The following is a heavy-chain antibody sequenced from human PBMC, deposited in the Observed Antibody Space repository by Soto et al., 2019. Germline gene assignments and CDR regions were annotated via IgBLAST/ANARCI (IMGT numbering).Heavy chain of an antibody. Sequence: PGGSLRLSCAASGFTFSSYPMSWVRQAPGKGLEWVSAISGSGGSTYYADSVKGRFTISRDNSKNTLYLQMSSLRAEDTAVYYCAKVGRIAAAGTPQNFDYWGQGTLVTVSS. CDR3: AKVGRIAAAGTPQNFDY. J-gene: IGHJ4*02. V-gene: IGHV3-23*01. CDR2: ISGSGGST. D-gene: IGHD6-13*01. CDR1: GFTFSSYP.